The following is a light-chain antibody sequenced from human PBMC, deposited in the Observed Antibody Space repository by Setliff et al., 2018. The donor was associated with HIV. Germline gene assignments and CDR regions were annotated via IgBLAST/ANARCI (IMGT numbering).Light chain of an antibody. J-gene: IGLJ1*01. CDR3: TSYTSSYTLV. V-gene: IGLV2-14*01. CDR2: EVS. Sequence: QSVLTQPRSVSGSPGQSVTISCTGTSSDVGGYNYVSWYQQHPGKAPKVMIYEVSNRPSGVSNRFSGSKSGNTASLTISGLQAEDEADYHCTSYTSSYTLVFGTGTKVTVL. CDR1: SSDVGGYNY.